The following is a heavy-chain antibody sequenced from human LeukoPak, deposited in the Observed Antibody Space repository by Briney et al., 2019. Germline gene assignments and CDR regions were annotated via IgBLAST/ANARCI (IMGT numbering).Heavy chain of an antibody. CDR3: ALRLGYGFDY. Sequence: GGSLRLSCAASGFTFSSYAMSWVRQAPGKGLEGVSAISGSGGSTYYADSVKGRFTISRDNSKNTLYLQMNSLRAEDTAVYYCALRLGYGFDYWGQGTLVTVSS. CDR2: ISGSGGST. D-gene: IGHD5-18*01. CDR1: GFTFSSYA. J-gene: IGHJ4*02. V-gene: IGHV3-23*01.